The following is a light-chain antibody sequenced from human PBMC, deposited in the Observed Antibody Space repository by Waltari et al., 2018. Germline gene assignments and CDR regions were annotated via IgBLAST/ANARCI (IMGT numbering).Light chain of an antibody. CDR3: QHYDSYPVT. CDR2: KAS. CDR1: QSISSW. J-gene: IGKJ1*01. V-gene: IGKV1-5*03. Sequence: DIQMTQSPSTLSASVGDRVPITCRASQSISSWLAWYQQKPGKAPKLLIYKASTLEGGVPSRFSGRGSGREFTLTISSLQPDDFATYYCQHYDSYPVTFGQGTKVDIK.